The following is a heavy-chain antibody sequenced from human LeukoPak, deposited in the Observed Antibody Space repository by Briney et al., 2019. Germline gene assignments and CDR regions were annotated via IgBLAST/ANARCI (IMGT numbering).Heavy chain of an antibody. J-gene: IGHJ4*02. CDR2: INAGNGNT. CDR3: ARGHGAARPLGY. V-gene: IGHV1-3*01. D-gene: IGHD6-6*01. CDR1: GYTFTSYA. Sequence: ASVKVSCKASGYTFTSYAMHWVRQAPGQRLEWMGWINAGNGNTKYSQKFQGRVTITADESTSTAYMELSSLRSEDTAVYYCARGHGAARPLGYWGQGTLVTVSS.